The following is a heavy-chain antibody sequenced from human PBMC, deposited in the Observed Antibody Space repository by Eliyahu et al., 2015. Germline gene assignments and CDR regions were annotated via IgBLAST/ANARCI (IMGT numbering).Heavy chain of an antibody. Sequence: QLQLQESGPGLVKPSETLSLTCTVXGXSISSSSYYWGWIRXPPGXGLEWXGSIXYSGSTYYNPSLKSRVTISVDTSKNQFSLKLSSVTAADTAVYYCARPDYGDYSNWFDPWGQGTLVTVSS. CDR2: IXYSGST. CDR3: ARPDYGDYSNWFDP. CDR1: GXSISSSSYY. J-gene: IGHJ5*02. V-gene: IGHV4-39*01. D-gene: IGHD4-17*01.